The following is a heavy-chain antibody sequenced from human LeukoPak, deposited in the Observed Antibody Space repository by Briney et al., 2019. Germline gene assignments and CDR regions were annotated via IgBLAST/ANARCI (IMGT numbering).Heavy chain of an antibody. D-gene: IGHD5-12*01. J-gene: IGHJ4*02. CDR2: IYHSGNT. Sequence: PSETLSLTCTVSGYSISTSYYWGWIRQPPGKGLEWIGSIYHSGNTYYNPSLKSRVTISVDTSKNQISLKLSSVTAADTAVYYCARANRYDLYFDYWGQGTPVTVSS. CDR3: ARANRYDLYFDY. CDR1: GYSISTSYY. V-gene: IGHV4-38-2*02.